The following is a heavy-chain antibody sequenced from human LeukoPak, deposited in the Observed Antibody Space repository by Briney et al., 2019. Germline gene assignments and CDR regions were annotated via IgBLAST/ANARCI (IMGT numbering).Heavy chain of an antibody. D-gene: IGHD5-12*01. V-gene: IGHV1-18*01. Sequence: ASVKVSCKASGYSFGDYGFSWVRQGPGQGLEWLGWISAYNGNRNYAQKVAGRVTMTTDTSTSTAYLELRGLRPDDTAVYYCARDDSGAKVDIDYWGQGTLLIVSS. CDR3: ARDDSGAKVDIDY. CDR2: ISAYNGNR. J-gene: IGHJ4*02. CDR1: GYSFGDYG.